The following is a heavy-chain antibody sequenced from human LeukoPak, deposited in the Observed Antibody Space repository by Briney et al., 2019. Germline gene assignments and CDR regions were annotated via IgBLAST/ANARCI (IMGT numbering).Heavy chain of an antibody. V-gene: IGHV1-69*04. D-gene: IGHD3-10*01. CDR1: GGTFSSYA. J-gene: IGHJ4*02. CDR2: IIPILGIA. CDR3: ARDRFNYYGSGSHPYYFDY. Sequence: ASVKVSCKASGGTFSSYAISWVRQAPGQGLEWMGRIIPILGIANYAQKFQGRVTITADKSTSTAYMELSSLRSEDTAVYYCARDRFNYYGSGSHPYYFDYWGQGTLVTVS.